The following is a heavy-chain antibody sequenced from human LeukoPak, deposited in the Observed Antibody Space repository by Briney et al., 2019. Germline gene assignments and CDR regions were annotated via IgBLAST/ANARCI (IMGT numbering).Heavy chain of an antibody. J-gene: IGHJ5*02. V-gene: IGHV3-48*01. CDR2: ISASRNSI. CDR1: GFTFNNYG. CDR3: ARGEAAAIDWFDP. Sequence: GGSLRLSCVVSGFTFNNYGMNWVRQAPGKGLDWVSYISASRNSISYADSVKGRFTISRDNAMNSLYLQLNSLRPEDTAVYYCARGEAAAIDWFDPWGQGTLVTVSS. D-gene: IGHD2-2*01.